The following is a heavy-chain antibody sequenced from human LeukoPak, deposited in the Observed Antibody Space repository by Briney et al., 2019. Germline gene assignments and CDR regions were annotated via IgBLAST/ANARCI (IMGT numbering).Heavy chain of an antibody. D-gene: IGHD6-19*01. CDR1: GFTFSSYA. J-gene: IGHJ4*02. Sequence: PGGSLRLSCAASGFTFSSYAMSWVRQAPGKGLELVSAISGSGGSTYYADSVKGRFTISRDNSKNTLYLQMNSLRAEDTAVYYCANGAYSSGWYYFDYWGQGTLVTVSS. V-gene: IGHV3-23*01. CDR3: ANGAYSSGWYYFDY. CDR2: ISGSGGST.